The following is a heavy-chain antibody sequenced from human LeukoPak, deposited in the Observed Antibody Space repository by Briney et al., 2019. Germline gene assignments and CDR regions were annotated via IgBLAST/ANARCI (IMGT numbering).Heavy chain of an antibody. V-gene: IGHV3-23*01. D-gene: IGHD3-22*01. Sequence: GGSLRLSCTASGFTFSDYAMSWVRQAPGKGLEGVSGISGVGGSTYYADSVTARFTISRDNSKPTLFLQMNRLRAEATAVYYCAKHIAYYYDSSGYHIDSWGQGTLVTVSS. CDR2: ISGVGGST. CDR1: GFTFSDYA. CDR3: AKHIAYYYDSSGYHIDS. J-gene: IGHJ4*02.